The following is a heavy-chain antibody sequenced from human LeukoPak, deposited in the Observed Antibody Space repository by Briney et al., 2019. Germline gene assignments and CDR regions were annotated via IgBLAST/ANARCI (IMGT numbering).Heavy chain of an antibody. V-gene: IGHV3-7*01. CDR3: ARGSLTYI. J-gene: IGHJ4*02. D-gene: IGHD3-16*01. CDR2: IKQDGSEK. CDR1: GLTFSIHW. Sequence: PGGSLRLSCAASGLTFSIHWMSWVRQAPGKGLEWVANIKQDGSEKYYVDSVKGRFTISRDNAKNSLYLQMNSLRAEDTAVYYCARGSLTYIWGQGTLVTVSS.